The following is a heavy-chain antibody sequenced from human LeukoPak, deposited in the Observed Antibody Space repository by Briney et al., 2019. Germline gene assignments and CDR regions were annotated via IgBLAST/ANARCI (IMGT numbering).Heavy chain of an antibody. J-gene: IGHJ4*02. Sequence: GGSLRLSCAASGFTFSSYAMSWVRQAPGKGLEWVSAISGSGGSTYYADSVKGRFTISRDNAKNSLYLQMNSLRAEDTAVYYCLRGARYPDLWGQGTLVTVSS. CDR3: LRGARYPDL. CDR1: GFTFSSYA. V-gene: IGHV3-23*01. CDR2: ISGSGGST. D-gene: IGHD3-16*02.